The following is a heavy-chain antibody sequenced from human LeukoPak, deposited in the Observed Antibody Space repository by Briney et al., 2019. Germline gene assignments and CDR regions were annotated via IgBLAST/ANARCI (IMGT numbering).Heavy chain of an antibody. J-gene: IGHJ3*02. D-gene: IGHD5-18*01. CDR1: GYTLTELS. CDR2: FDPEDGET. V-gene: IGHV1-24*01. Sequence: ASVKVSCKVSGYTLTELSMHWVRQAPGKGLEWMGGFDPEDGETIYAQKFQGRVTMTEDTSTDTAYMELSSLRSEDTAVYYCATFLGGYSYGYNAFDIWGQGTMVTDSS. CDR3: ATFLGGYSYGYNAFDI.